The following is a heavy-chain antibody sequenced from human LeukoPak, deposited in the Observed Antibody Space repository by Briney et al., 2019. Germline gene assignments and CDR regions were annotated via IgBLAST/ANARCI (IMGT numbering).Heavy chain of an antibody. CDR2: ISYDGSNK. CDR1: GFTFNSYA. J-gene: IGHJ4*02. D-gene: IGHD4-23*01. V-gene: IGHV3-30*18. Sequence: GGSLRLSCSASGFTFNSYAIHWVRQAPGKGLEWVAVISYDGSNKYYADSVKGRFTISRDNSKNTLYLQMNRLRAEDTAVYYCAKSPYPGNYLYYFDYWGQGTLVTVSS. CDR3: AKSPYPGNYLYYFDY.